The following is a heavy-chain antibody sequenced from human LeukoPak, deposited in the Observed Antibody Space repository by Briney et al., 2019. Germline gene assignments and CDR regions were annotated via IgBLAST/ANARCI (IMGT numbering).Heavy chain of an antibody. CDR2: IYYSGST. Sequence: SETLSLTCTVSGGSISSYYWSWIRQPPGKGLEWIGYIYYSGSTNYNPSLKSRVTISVDTSKNQFSLKLSSVTAADTAVYYCARAGVYYGSGSYFMPLDYWGQGTLVTVSS. D-gene: IGHD3-10*01. CDR3: ARAGVYYGSGSYFMPLDY. J-gene: IGHJ4*02. V-gene: IGHV4-59*01. CDR1: GGSISSYY.